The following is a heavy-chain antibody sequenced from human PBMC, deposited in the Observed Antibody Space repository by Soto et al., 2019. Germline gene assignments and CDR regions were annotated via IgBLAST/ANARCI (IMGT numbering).Heavy chain of an antibody. Sequence: SVSKSWMNWVRQAPGKGLEWVGRIKSKTDGGTTDYAAPVKGRFTISRDDSKNTLYLQMNSLTTEDTAVYYCATVWYSNSSGWFDPWGQGTLVNVSS. J-gene: IGHJ5*02. CDR2: IKSKTDGGTT. D-gene: IGHD6-6*01. CDR1: SVSKSW. CDR3: ATVWYSNSSGWFDP. V-gene: IGHV3-15*07.